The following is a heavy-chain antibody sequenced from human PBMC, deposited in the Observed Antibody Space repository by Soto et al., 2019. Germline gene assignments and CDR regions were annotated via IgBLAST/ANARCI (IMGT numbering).Heavy chain of an antibody. J-gene: IGHJ6*02. CDR3: ARAYYSNYFYYYGMDV. D-gene: IGHD4-4*01. Sequence: GGALRLSWAASGFTFRDYYMSWIRQARGKGLEWGSYISSSRSTIYYADSVKGRFTISRDNAKNSLYLQMNSLRAEDAAVYYCARAYYSNYFYYYGMDVWGQGTTVTVSS. CDR1: GFTFRDYY. CDR2: ISSSRSTI. V-gene: IGHV3-11*01.